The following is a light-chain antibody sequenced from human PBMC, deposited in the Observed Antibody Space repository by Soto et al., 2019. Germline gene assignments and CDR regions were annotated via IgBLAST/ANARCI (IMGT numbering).Light chain of an antibody. CDR1: GSDVGAYNF. V-gene: IGLV2-8*01. Sequence: QSALTQPPSASGSPGQSVTISCTGTGSDVGAYNFVSWYQHHPGKAPQALIYEVYKRPSGVPDRFSGSKSGNTASLTVSGLQTEDEADYYCSSYACSNNLVVFGGGTKLTVL. CDR2: EVY. CDR3: SSYACSNNLVV. J-gene: IGLJ2*01.